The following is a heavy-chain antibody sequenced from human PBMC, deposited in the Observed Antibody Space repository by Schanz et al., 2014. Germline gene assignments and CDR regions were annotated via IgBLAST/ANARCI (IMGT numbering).Heavy chain of an antibody. CDR3: ARLDSSSWYPRY. CDR2: ISSSSSYT. Sequence: EVQLVESGGGLVQPGGSLRLSCAASAFIFRSYSMHWVRQAPGKGLEWVSYISSSSSYTNYADSVKGRFTTSRDNGKKSMYLQMNSLRAEDTAVYYCARLDSSSWYPRYWGQGTLXTVSS. V-gene: IGHV3-48*04. J-gene: IGHJ4*02. D-gene: IGHD6-13*01. CDR1: AFIFRSYS.